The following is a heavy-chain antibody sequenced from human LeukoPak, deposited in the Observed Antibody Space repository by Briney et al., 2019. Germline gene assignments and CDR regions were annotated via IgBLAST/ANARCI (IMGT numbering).Heavy chain of an antibody. D-gene: IGHD2-2*01. Sequence: GASVKVSCEASGYTFTGYDMHWVRQAPGQGLEWMGAIIPIFGRANYAQKFQGRVTISADKSTSTAYMELSSLRSEDTAVYYCARVAYCSSTSCYFLDIWGQGTMVTVSS. V-gene: IGHV1-69*06. J-gene: IGHJ3*02. CDR3: ARVAYCSSTSCYFLDI. CDR2: IIPIFGRA. CDR1: GYTFTGYD.